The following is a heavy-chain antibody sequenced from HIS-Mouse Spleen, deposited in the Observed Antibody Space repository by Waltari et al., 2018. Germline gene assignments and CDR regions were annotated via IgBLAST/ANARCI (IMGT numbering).Heavy chain of an antibody. Sequence: QVQLQQWGAGLLKPSETLSLTCAVYGGSFSGYCWIWIRQPPGKGLEWIGEINHSGSTNYNPSLKSRVTISVDTSKNQFSLKLSSVTAADTAVYYCARGFPDDYWGQGTLVTVSS. CDR3: ARGFPDDY. CDR1: GGSFSGYC. V-gene: IGHV4-34*01. CDR2: INHSGST. J-gene: IGHJ4*02.